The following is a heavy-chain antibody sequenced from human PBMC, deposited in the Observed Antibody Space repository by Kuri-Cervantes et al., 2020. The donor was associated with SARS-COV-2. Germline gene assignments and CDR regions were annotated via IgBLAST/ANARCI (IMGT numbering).Heavy chain of an antibody. CDR2: IYSGGST. CDR1: AFTVSSNY. V-gene: IGHV3-53*01. Sequence: GGSLRLSCAASAFTVSSNYMSWVRQAPGKGLEWVSVIYSGGSTYYADSVKGRFTISRDNSKNTLYLQMNSLRAEDTAVYYCAKVGPYNWFDPWGQGTLVTVSS. J-gene: IGHJ5*02. CDR3: AKVGPYNWFDP.